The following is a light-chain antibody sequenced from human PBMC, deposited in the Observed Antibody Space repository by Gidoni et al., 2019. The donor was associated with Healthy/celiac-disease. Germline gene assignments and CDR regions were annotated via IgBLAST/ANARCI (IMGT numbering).Light chain of an antibody. CDR2: GAS. CDR3: QQYGSAPPIT. V-gene: IGKV3-20*01. CDR1: QSVSSSY. J-gene: IGKJ5*01. Sequence: EIVLTQSPGTLSLSPGERATLSCRASQSVSSSYLAWYQQKTGQAPRLLIYGASSRATGIPDRFSGSGSGTDFTLTISRLEPEDFAVYYCQQYGSAPPITFGQVTRLEIK.